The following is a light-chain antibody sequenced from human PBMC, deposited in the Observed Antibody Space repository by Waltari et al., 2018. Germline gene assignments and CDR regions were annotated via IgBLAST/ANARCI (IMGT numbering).Light chain of an antibody. CDR1: SSNIGSNT. J-gene: IGLJ1*01. CDR3: AAWDDSLNAFYV. V-gene: IGLV1-44*01. Sequence: QSVLTQPPSASGTPGQRVTISCSGSSSNIGSNTVNWYQQLPGTAPKPLIYRNNQRPSGVPDRFSGSKSGTSASLAISGLQSEDEADYYCAAWDDSLNAFYVFGTGTKVTVL. CDR2: RNN.